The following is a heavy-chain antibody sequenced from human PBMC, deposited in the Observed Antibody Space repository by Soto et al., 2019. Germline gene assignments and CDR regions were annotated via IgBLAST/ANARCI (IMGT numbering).Heavy chain of an antibody. CDR3: ARDVHYYDTSAYYGNFDY. Sequence: SETLSLTCTVSGGSISSGDYYWSWILQPPGKGLEWIVYIYYSVSTHYNPSLKSRVTISVDTSKNQFSLKLSSVTAADTAVYYCARDVHYYDTSAYYGNFDYWGQGTLVTVSS. V-gene: IGHV4-30-4*01. CDR2: IYYSVST. CDR1: GGSISSGDYY. J-gene: IGHJ4*02. D-gene: IGHD3-22*01.